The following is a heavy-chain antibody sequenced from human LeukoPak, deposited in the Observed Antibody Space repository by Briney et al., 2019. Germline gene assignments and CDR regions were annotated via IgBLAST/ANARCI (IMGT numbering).Heavy chain of an antibody. D-gene: IGHD5-24*01. CDR1: ELTFSSYW. J-gene: IGHJ4*02. CDR3: ARDHARDGYNF. V-gene: IGHV3-7*01. Sequence: GGSLRLSCAASELTFSSYWMNWVRQAPGKGLEWVANIKQDGSEKYYVDSVKGRFTISRDNAQNPLYLQMNSLRVEDTAIYYCARDHARDGYNFWGQGTLVTVSS. CDR2: IKQDGSEK.